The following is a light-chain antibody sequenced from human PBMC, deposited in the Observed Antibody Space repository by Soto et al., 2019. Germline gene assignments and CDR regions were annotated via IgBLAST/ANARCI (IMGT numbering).Light chain of an antibody. Sequence: DIQMTQSPSTLSASVGDRVTITCRASQSISSWLAWYQQKPGKAPKVMIYKASSLESGDPSRFSGYGSGTEFTLTISSLQPDDFATYYCQQYNSSPWTFGQGTEVEMK. CDR1: QSISSW. J-gene: IGKJ1*01. V-gene: IGKV1-5*03. CDR2: KAS. CDR3: QQYNSSPWT.